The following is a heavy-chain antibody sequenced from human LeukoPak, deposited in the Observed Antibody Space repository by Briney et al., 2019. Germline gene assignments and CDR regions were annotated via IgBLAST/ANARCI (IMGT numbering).Heavy chain of an antibody. CDR3: AREGGPYRPLDY. Sequence: SETLSLTCTVSGDSISSYYWNWIRQPPGEGLEWIGEVHLSGRTNYNPSLESRVTMSVDMSENHISLKLTSVTAADTAVYYCAREGGPYRPLDYSGQGTLVTVSS. CDR1: GDSISSYY. V-gene: IGHV4-59*12. CDR2: VHLSGRT. J-gene: IGHJ4*02.